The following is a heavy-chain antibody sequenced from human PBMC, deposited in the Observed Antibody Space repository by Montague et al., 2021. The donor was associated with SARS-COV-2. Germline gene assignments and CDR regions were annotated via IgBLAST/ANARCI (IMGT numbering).Heavy chain of an antibody. J-gene: IGHJ4*02. V-gene: IGHV4-61*01. Sequence: SETLSLTCTVSAGSVISTYPHWHWVRQSPGRGLEWIGGYLFHIDTADYNASLMSRVTISVDTSKNQFSLTLTSVTAAATDVCYCTRGIDSYKTGYWGQGIQVTVSS. D-gene: IGHD6-13*01. CDR1: AGSVISTYPH. CDR2: LFHIDTA. CDR3: TRGIDSYKTGY.